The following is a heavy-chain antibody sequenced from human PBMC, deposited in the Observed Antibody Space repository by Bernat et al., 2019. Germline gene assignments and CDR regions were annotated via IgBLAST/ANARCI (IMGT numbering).Heavy chain of an antibody. CDR3: ARAPPLSFAFCGGDCYYFDY. CDR2: ISGGSSYI. V-gene: IGHV3-21*01. J-gene: IGHJ4*02. D-gene: IGHD2-21*02. CDR1: GFTFSSYS. Sequence: EVQLVESGGGLVKPGGSLRLSCVGSGFTFSSYSMNWVRQAPGKGLEWVSSISGGSSYIYYADSMKGRFTISRDNAKNSLYLQMNSLRAEDTAVYYCARAPPLSFAFCGGDCYYFDYWGQGTLVTVSS.